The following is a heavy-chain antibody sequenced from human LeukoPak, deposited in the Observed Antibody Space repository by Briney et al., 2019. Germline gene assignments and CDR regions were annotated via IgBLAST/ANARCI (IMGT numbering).Heavy chain of an antibody. D-gene: IGHD2-2*02. Sequence: GRSLRLSCAASGFTFSSYAMHWVRQAPGKGLEWVAVISYDGGNKYYADSVKGRFTISRDNSKNTLYLQMNSLRAEDTAVYYCAREYRYYYYMDVWGKGTTVTVSS. CDR2: ISYDGGNK. V-gene: IGHV3-30-3*01. CDR3: AREYRYYYYMDV. J-gene: IGHJ6*03. CDR1: GFTFSSYA.